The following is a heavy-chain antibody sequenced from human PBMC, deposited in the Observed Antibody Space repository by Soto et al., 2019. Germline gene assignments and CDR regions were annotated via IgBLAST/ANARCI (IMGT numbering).Heavy chain of an antibody. CDR3: ARESYCSSTSCHSDAFDI. Sequence: SLRLSSTASGFTFRNFSMSWVRQATKKGMEWVSYISSGSSTKYYADSVKGRFTISRDNAKDSLYLQMNSLRADDTAVYYCARESYCSSTSCHSDAFDIWGQGTMVTVSS. D-gene: IGHD2-2*01. V-gene: IGHV3-48*01. CDR2: ISSGSSTK. J-gene: IGHJ3*02. CDR1: GFTFRNFS.